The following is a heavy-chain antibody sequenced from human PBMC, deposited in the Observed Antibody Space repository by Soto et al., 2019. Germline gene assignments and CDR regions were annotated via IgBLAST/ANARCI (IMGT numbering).Heavy chain of an antibody. D-gene: IGHD1-26*01. J-gene: IGHJ5*02. CDR3: ARDVGPTNFDP. V-gene: IGHV6-1*01. CDR2: TYYRSKWFN. CDR1: GDNVSSNDAG. Sequence: PSQTLSLTCAISGDNVSSNDAGWNWIRQSPSRGLEWLGRTYYRSKWFNVYAASVKGRIIVNPDTAKNQFSLQLNSVTPDDSALYYCARDVGPTNFDPWGQGALVTVSS.